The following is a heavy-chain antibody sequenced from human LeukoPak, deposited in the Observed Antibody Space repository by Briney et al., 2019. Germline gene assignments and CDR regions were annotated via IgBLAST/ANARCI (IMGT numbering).Heavy chain of an antibody. CDR3: ARDGRGYGYGRLDY. J-gene: IGHJ4*02. D-gene: IGHD5-18*01. Sequence: PGGSLRLSCAASGFTFSSYSMNWVRQAPGKGLEWVSSISSSSSYIYYADSVKGRFTISRDNAKNSLYLQMNSLRAEDTAVYYCARDGRGYGYGRLDYWGQGTLVTVSS. V-gene: IGHV3-21*01. CDR1: GFTFSSYS. CDR2: ISSSSSYI.